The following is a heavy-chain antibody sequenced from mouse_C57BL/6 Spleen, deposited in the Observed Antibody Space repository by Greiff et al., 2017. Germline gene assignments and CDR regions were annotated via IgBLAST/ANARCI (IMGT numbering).Heavy chain of an antibody. CDR1: GYAFSSSW. CDR3: ARKNLLWYLYAMDY. Sequence: QVQLQQSGPELVKPGASVKISCKASGYAFSSSWMNWVKQRPGKGLEWIGRFYPGDGDTNYNGKFKGKATLTADKSSSTAYMQLSSLTSEDSAVYFCARKNLLWYLYAMDYWGQGTSVTVSS. V-gene: IGHV1-82*01. D-gene: IGHD2-1*01. J-gene: IGHJ4*01. CDR2: FYPGDGDT.